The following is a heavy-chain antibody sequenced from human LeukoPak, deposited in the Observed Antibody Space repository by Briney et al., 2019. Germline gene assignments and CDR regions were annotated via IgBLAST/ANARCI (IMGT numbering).Heavy chain of an antibody. V-gene: IGHV4-59*12. CDR3: ARTFRESYYDFWSGYSTLDY. CDR2: IYYSGST. D-gene: IGHD3-3*01. CDR1: GASIRSYQ. J-gene: IGHJ4*02. Sequence: SETLSLTCTVSGASIRSYQWSWIRQPPGKGLEWIGNIYYSGSTNYNPSLKSRVTIAVDTSKNQFSLKLSSVTAADTAVYYCARTFRESYYDFWSGYSTLDYWGQGTLVTVSS.